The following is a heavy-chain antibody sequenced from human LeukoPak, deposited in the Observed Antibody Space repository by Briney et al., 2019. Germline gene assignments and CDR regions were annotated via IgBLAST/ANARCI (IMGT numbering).Heavy chain of an antibody. J-gene: IGHJ4*01. CDR1: GYTFTAYF. CDR2: INPHTGDP. Sequence: ASVNVSCKASGYTFTAYFLHWVRQAPGQGLERMGWINPHTGDPIYAQKFQARVTMTRDTSIASSYMELTGLESDDTAVYYCARGRRILGGPENAGDFFDFWGQGSLVTVSS. CDR3: ARGRRILGGPENAGDFFDF. V-gene: IGHV1-2*02. D-gene: IGHD3-16*01.